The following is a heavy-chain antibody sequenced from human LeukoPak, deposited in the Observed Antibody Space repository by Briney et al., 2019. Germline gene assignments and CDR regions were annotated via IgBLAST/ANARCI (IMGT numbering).Heavy chain of an antibody. CDR1: GFTFSSYS. J-gene: IGHJ4*02. Sequence: GGSLRLSCAASGFTFSSYSMNGVRQAPGKGLEWGSSISSSSSYIYYADSVKGRFTISRDNAKNSLYLQMNSLRAEDTAVYYCAREDSSGWYYFDYWGQGTLVTVSS. CDR2: ISSSSSYI. D-gene: IGHD6-19*01. CDR3: AREDSSGWYYFDY. V-gene: IGHV3-21*01.